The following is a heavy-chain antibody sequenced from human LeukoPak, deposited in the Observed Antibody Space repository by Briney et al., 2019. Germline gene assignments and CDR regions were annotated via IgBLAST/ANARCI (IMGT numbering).Heavy chain of an antibody. CDR2: IYSGGST. Sequence: GGSLRLSCAASGFTFSDYYMSWVRQAPGEGLEWVSVIYSGGSTYYADSVKGRFTISRDNSKNTLYLQMNSLRAEDTAVYYCARVSTFYGDYGDLDYWGQGTLVTVSS. J-gene: IGHJ4*02. CDR3: ARVSTFYGDYGDLDY. V-gene: IGHV3-53*01. CDR1: GFTFSDYY. D-gene: IGHD4-17*01.